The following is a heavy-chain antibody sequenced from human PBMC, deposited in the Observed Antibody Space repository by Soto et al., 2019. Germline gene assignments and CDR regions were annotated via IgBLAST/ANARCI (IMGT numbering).Heavy chain of an antibody. D-gene: IGHD2-2*01. J-gene: IGHJ5*02. CDR1: VFTFSDYF. CDR2: ISGSSDNI. Sequence: PGWSLRLSCASSVFTFSDYFMRWIRQAPGKGLEWVSFISGSSDNIKYADSVKGRFTISRDNAKNSLYLQMNSLRAEDTAVYYCVRDSARVVVVPRVDGDNWLDPWGQGTLVTVSS. CDR3: VRDSARVVVVPRVDGDNWLDP. V-gene: IGHV3-11*06.